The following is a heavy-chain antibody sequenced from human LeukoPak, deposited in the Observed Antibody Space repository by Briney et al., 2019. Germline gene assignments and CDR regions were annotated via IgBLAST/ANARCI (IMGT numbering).Heavy chain of an antibody. D-gene: IGHD3-10*01. Sequence: GESLKISCKGSGYSFTNYWIGWVRQMPGQGLEWMGIIHPGDSDTRYSPSFQGQVTISVDKSVTTAYLQWSSLKASDTAMYYCARRRRFGGLYYFDYWGQGTLVTVSS. J-gene: IGHJ4*02. V-gene: IGHV5-51*01. CDR1: GYSFTNYW. CDR2: IHPGDSDT. CDR3: ARRRRFGGLYYFDY.